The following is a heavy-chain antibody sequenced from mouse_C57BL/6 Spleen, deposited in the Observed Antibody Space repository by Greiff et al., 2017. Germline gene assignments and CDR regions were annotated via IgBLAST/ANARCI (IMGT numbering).Heavy chain of an antibody. CDR3: ARGDRVRYGSSYDY. CDR1: GYTFTSYW. J-gene: IGHJ2*01. D-gene: IGHD1-1*01. Sequence: HVQLQQPGAELVMPGASVKLSCKASGYTFTSYWMHWVKQRPGQGLEWIGEIDPSDSYTNYNQQFKGKSTLTVDNSSITAYMQLSRQTSEDTAVYDGARGDRVRYGSSYDYWGQGTTLTVSS. V-gene: IGHV1-69*01. CDR2: IDPSDSYT.